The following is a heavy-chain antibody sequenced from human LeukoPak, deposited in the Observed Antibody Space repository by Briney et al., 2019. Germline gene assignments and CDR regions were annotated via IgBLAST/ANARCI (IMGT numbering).Heavy chain of an antibody. D-gene: IGHD4-23*01. CDR1: GFTFSSYS. CDR3: ARAVDGGNIPWYYFDY. J-gene: IGHJ4*02. Sequence: PGGSLRLSCAASGFTFSSYSMNWVRQAPGKGLEWVSSISSSSSCIYYADSVKGRFTISRDNAKNSLYLQMNSLRAEDTAVYYCARAVDGGNIPWYYFDYWGQGTLVTVSS. V-gene: IGHV3-21*01. CDR2: ISSSSSCI.